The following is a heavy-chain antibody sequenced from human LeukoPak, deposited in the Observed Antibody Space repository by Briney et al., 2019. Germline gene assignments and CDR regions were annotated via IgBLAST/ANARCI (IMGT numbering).Heavy chain of an antibody. CDR1: GYTFTSYD. J-gene: IGHJ5*02. D-gene: IGHD6-6*01. V-gene: IGHV1-8*01. Sequence: ASVKVSCKASGYTFTSYDINWVRQATGQGLEWMGWMNPNSGNTGYAQKFQGRVSMTWNTSISTAYMELSSLKSEDTAVHYCAKIGAAARRTPNPRWFDPWGQGTLVTVSS. CDR3: AKIGAAARRTPNPRWFDP. CDR2: MNPNSGNT.